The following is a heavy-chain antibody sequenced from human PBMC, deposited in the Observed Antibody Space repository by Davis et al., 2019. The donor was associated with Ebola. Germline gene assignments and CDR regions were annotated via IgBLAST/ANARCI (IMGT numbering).Heavy chain of an antibody. J-gene: IGHJ6*02. D-gene: IGHD2-15*01. CDR2: ISYDGSNK. CDR1: GFTFSRHA. CDR3: ARDLVVARDYYYYYGMDV. Sequence: GESLKISCAASGFTFSRHAMHWVRQAPGKGLEWVAVISYDGSNKYYADSVKGRFTISRDNSKNTLYLQMNSLRAEDTAVYYCARDLVVARDYYYYYGMDVWGQGTTVTVSS. V-gene: IGHV3-30-3*01.